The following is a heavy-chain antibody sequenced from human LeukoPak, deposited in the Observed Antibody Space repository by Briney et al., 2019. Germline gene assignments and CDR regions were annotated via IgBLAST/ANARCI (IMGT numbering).Heavy chain of an antibody. CDR1: GYTFTTYA. V-gene: IGHV1-3*01. CDR3: ARDSDTHGFNWCFDL. Sequence: ASVKVSCKSSGYTFTTYAIHWVRQAPGQRLEWMGWINAGRNDTKYSQNFQGRVTITSDISANTAYMEVSSLTSEDTAIYYCARDSDTHGFNWCFDLWGRGTLVTVSS. CDR2: INAGRNDT. D-gene: IGHD3-10*01. J-gene: IGHJ2*01.